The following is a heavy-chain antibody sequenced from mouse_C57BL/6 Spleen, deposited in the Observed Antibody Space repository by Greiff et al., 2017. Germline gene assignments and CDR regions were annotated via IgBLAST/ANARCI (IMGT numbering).Heavy chain of an antibody. V-gene: IGHV1-4*01. CDR3: ARAWSTVVATDYAMDY. J-gene: IGHJ4*01. CDR1: GYTFTSYT. D-gene: IGHD1-1*01. CDR2: INPSSGYT. Sequence: QVQLQQSGAELARPGASVKMSCKASGYTFTSYTMHWVKQRPGQGLEWIGYINPSSGYTKYNQKFKDKATLTADKSPSTAYMQRSILTSEDSSVYYCARAWSTVVATDYAMDYWGPGTSVTVSS.